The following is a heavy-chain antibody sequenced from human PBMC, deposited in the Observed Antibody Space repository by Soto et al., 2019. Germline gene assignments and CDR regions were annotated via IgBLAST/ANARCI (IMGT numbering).Heavy chain of an antibody. Sequence: SETLSLTCNVSDDSLSTYYWSWIRQSAGKGLEWIGRIYASGSTNYNPSLKGRVSMSVDTSKKQFSLKMMSVTAADTAMYYCARSAIPRGGWFRPWGQGVLVTVSS. CDR3: ARSAIPRGGWFRP. CDR2: IYASGST. D-gene: IGHD2-21*01. V-gene: IGHV4-4*07. CDR1: DDSLSTYY. J-gene: IGHJ5*02.